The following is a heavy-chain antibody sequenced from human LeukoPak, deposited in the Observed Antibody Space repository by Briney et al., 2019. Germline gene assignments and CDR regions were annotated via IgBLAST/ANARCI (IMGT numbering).Heavy chain of an antibody. J-gene: IGHJ4*02. CDR3: ARDPRIYCTNGICRDDYFDN. CDR1: GFTFSSYS. CDR2: ISSTSIYK. Sequence: GGSLRLSCAASGFTFSSYSMNWVRQAPGRGLEWVSSISSTSIYKYYADSVKGRFTISRDNAKDSLFLQMNSLRAEDTAIYYCARDPRIYCTNGICRDDYFDNWGQGTLVTVSS. V-gene: IGHV3-21*01. D-gene: IGHD2-8*01.